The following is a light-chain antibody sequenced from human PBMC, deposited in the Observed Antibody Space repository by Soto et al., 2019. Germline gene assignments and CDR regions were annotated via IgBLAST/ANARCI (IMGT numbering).Light chain of an antibody. CDR3: QQYNTYPLS. V-gene: IGKV1-5*01. J-gene: IGKJ4*01. CDR1: ESIGKW. Sequence: DIQMTQSPSTLSASVGDRVIITCRASESIGKWLAWYQQRPGTAPKLLIYDASNLESGVPSRFSGSTSGTEFTLTVSSLQPDDFATYYCQQYNTYPLSFGGGTKV. CDR2: DAS.